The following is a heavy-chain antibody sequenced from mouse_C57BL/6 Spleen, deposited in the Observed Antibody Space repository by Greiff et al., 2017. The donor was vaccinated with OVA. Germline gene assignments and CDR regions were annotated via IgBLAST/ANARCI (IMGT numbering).Heavy chain of an antibody. Sequence: QVQLQQSGPELVKPGASVKISCKASGYAFSSSWMNWVKQRPGKGLEWIGRIYPGDGDTNYNGKFKGKATLTADKSSSTAYMQLSSLTSEDSAVYFCARVDYGSSYYAMDYWGQGTSVTVSS. D-gene: IGHD1-1*01. CDR2: IYPGDGDT. J-gene: IGHJ4*01. CDR1: GYAFSSSW. CDR3: ARVDYGSSYYAMDY. V-gene: IGHV1-82*01.